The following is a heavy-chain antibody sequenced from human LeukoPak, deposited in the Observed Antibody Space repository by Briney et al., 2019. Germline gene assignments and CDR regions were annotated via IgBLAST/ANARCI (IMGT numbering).Heavy chain of an antibody. CDR2: IYHSGST. CDR1: GGSISSGGYY. Sequence: SQTLSLTCTVSGGSISSGGYYWSWIRQPPGKGLEWIGYIYHSGSTYYNPSLKSRVTISVDRSKNQFSLKLSSVTAADTAVYYCARDTELELDYWGQGTLVTVSS. D-gene: IGHD1-7*01. CDR3: ARDTELELDY. J-gene: IGHJ4*02. V-gene: IGHV4-30-2*01.